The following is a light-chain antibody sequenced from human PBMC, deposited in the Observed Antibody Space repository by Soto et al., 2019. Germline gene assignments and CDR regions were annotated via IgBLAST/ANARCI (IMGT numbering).Light chain of an antibody. CDR3: TSYSSSSTFYV. CDR1: SSDIGGYYY. J-gene: IGLJ1*01. Sequence: QSALTQPASVSGSPGQSITISCTGSSSDIGGYYYVSWYQHHPGKAPKLMIYQVSNRPSGVSNRFSGSKSGNTAPLTISGLQAEDEADYYCTSYSSSSTFYVFGAGTKVTVL. V-gene: IGLV2-14*01. CDR2: QVS.